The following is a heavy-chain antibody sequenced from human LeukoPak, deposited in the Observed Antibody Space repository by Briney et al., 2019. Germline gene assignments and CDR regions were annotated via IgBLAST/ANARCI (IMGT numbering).Heavy chain of an antibody. J-gene: IGHJ4*02. CDR1: GYTFISYG. V-gene: IGHV1-18*01. Sequence: GASVKVSCKASGYTFISYGISWVRQAPGQGLEWMGWISAYNGNTNYAQKLQGRVTMTTDTSTSTDYMELRSLRSDDTAVYYCARGEASSGWYFFDYWGQGTLVTVSS. D-gene: IGHD6-19*01. CDR2: ISAYNGNT. CDR3: ARGEASSGWYFFDY.